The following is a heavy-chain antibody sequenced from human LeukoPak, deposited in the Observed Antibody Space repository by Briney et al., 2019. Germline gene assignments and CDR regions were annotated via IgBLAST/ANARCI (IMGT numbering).Heavy chain of an antibody. V-gene: IGHV4-59*12. D-gene: IGHD5-12*01. CDR1: GGSISNYY. CDR3: ARVRGYSGYEGYYFDY. CDR2: IHYSGST. Sequence: PSETLSLTCTVSGGSISNYYWSWIRQPPGKGLEWIGFIHYSGSTTYNPSLKSRVSISVDTSKSHFSLKLSSVSAADTAVYYCARVRGYSGYEGYYFDYWGQGTLVTVSS. J-gene: IGHJ4*02.